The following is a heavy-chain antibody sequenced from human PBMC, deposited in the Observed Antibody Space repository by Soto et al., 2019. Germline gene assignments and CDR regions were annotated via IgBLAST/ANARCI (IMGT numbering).Heavy chain of an antibody. J-gene: IGHJ3*02. Sequence: EVQLLESGGGLVQPGGSLRLSCAASGFTFSSYAMSWVRQAPGKGLEWVSAISGSGGSTYYADSVKGRFTISRDNSKKTLYLQMNSLRAEDTAVYYCAKPPPYSSSWYGDAFDIWGQGTMVTVSS. CDR1: GFTFSSYA. D-gene: IGHD6-13*01. CDR2: ISGSGGST. V-gene: IGHV3-23*01. CDR3: AKPPPYSSSWYGDAFDI.